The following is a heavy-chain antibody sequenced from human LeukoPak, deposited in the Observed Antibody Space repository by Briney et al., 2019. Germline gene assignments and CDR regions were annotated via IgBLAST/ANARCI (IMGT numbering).Heavy chain of an antibody. D-gene: IGHD6-19*01. V-gene: IGHV4-59*01. J-gene: IGHJ4*02. Sequence: SETLSLTCTVSADSISNYYWTWLRQPPGEGLEWIGYIYNSGSTNFNTSLKSRVTISMDTSKNQFSLKLSTVTAADTAVYHCAAEFSNEQWLDWDYWGQGTLVTVSS. CDR3: AAEFSNEQWLDWDY. CDR1: ADSISNYY. CDR2: IYNSGST.